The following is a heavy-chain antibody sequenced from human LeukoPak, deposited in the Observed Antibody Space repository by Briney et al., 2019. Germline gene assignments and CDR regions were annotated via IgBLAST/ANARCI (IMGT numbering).Heavy chain of an antibody. CDR2: ISSSGSTI. J-gene: IGHJ2*01. Sequence: QPGGSLKLLCAGSGFTLSSYYMNWVRQAPGKGLEWVSYISSSGSTIYYADSLKGRFTISRDNAKNSLYLQMNSLRAEDTALYYCARYASVYRFFDLWAGNTLVTVSS. CDR1: GFTLSSYY. D-gene: IGHD3-3*01. CDR3: ARYASVYRFFDL. V-gene: IGHV3-48*03.